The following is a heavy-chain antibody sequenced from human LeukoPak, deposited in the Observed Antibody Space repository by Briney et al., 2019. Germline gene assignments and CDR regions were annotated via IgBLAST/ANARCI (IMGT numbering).Heavy chain of an antibody. D-gene: IGHD4-17*01. V-gene: IGHV5-51*01. Sequence: GESLKISCKGSGYSFTNYWIGWGGQRPGESLGWMGDIFSGDSDTRYSPSFQGQVTISADKSISTAYLQWSSLKASDTAMYYCARGDYGDYRVYYTLFDYWGQGTLVTVSS. CDR3: ARGDYGDYRVYYTLFDY. CDR1: GYSFTNYW. J-gene: IGHJ4*02. CDR2: IFSGDSDT.